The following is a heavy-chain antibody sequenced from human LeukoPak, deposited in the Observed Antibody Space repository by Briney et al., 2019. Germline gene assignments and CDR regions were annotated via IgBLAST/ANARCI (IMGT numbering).Heavy chain of an antibody. V-gene: IGHV3-21*01. CDR3: ARSGPDSSGPKYFQH. CDR1: GFTFSSYS. CDR2: ISSSSSYI. Sequence: GGSLRLSCAASGFTFSSYSMNWVRQAPGKGLEWVSSISSSSSYIYYADSVKGRFTISRDNAKNSLYLQMNSLRAEDTAVYYCARSGPDSSGPKYFQHWGQGTLVTVSS. J-gene: IGHJ1*01. D-gene: IGHD3-22*01.